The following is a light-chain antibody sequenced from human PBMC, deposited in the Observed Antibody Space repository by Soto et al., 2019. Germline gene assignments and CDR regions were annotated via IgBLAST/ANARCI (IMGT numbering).Light chain of an antibody. Sequence: DLQMTQSPSTLSASVGDRVTITCRASQSISSWLAWYQQQPGKAPKLLIYKASSLESGVPSRFSGSGSGTEFTLTISSLQPDDTATYYCQQYNNYSPSFGQGTKVEIK. V-gene: IGKV1-5*03. J-gene: IGKJ1*01. CDR2: KAS. CDR1: QSISSW. CDR3: QQYNNYSPS.